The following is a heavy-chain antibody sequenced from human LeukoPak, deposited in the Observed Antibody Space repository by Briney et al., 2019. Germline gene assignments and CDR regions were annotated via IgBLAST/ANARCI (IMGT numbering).Heavy chain of an antibody. CDR3: AKDRAYCSSTSCHTYYFDY. D-gene: IGHD2-2*02. CDR1: GFTFSSYW. J-gene: IGHJ4*02. V-gene: IGHV3-74*01. Sequence: PGGSLRLSCAASGFTFSSYWMHWVRQAPGKGLVWVSRVNSDGSSTSYADSVKGRFTISRDNAKNTLYLQMNSLRAEDTAVYYCAKDRAYCSSTSCHTYYFDYWGQGTLVTVSS. CDR2: VNSDGSST.